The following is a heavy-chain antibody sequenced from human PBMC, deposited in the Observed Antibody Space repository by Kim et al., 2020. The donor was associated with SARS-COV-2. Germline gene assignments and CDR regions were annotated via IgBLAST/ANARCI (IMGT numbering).Heavy chain of an antibody. V-gene: IGHV1-3*01. D-gene: IGHD3-9*01. CDR2: INAGNGNT. J-gene: IGHJ6*02. CDR1: GYTFTSYA. CDR3: ARDPLLRYFDWLPNIPYYYGMDV. Sequence: ASVKVSCKASGYTFTSYAMHWVRQAPGQRLEWMGWINAGNGNTKYSQKFQGRVTITRDTSASTAYMELSSLRSEDTAVYYCARDPLLRYFDWLPNIPYYYGMDVWGQGTTVTVSS.